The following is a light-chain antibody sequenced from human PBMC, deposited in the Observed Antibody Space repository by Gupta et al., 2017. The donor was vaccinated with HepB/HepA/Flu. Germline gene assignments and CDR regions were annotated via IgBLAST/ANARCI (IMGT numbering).Light chain of an antibody. V-gene: IGKV3-20*01. Sequence: EVLLTQSPGTLSLSLGERGTLSCRASQTININFLVWYQQKPGQAPRLLFYATSRATDVPDRFSGSGSGTXFTLTIXRLEPEDVAVYYCQQYAASPYTFGXGTKVEIK. CDR3: QQYAASPYT. J-gene: IGKJ1*01. CDR1: QTININF. CDR2: ATS.